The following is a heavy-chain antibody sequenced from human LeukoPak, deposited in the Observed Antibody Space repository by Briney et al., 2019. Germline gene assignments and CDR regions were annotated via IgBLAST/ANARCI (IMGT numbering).Heavy chain of an antibody. CDR1: GYTFTSYG. D-gene: IGHD4-11*01. J-gene: IGHJ6*03. Sequence: ASVKVSCKASGYTFTSYGISWVRQAPGQGLEWMGWISAYNGNTNYAQKLQGRVTMTTDTSTSTAYMELRSLRSDDTAVYYCARGARLQTYYYYYYMDVWGKGTTVTVSS. V-gene: IGHV1-18*01. CDR2: ISAYNGNT. CDR3: ARGARLQTYYYYYYMDV.